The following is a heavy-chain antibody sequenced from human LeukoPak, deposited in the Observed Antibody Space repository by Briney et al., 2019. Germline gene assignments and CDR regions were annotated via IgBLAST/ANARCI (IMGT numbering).Heavy chain of an antibody. Sequence: GGSLRLSCAASGFTFDDYAMHWVRQAPGKGLEWVSGISWNSGSIGYADSVKGRFTISRDNAKNSLYLQMNNLRAEDTALYYCAKDEDLVWFGEGSNFGYWGQGTLVTVSS. CDR2: ISWNSGSI. J-gene: IGHJ4*02. CDR1: GFTFDDYA. V-gene: IGHV3-9*01. CDR3: AKDEDLVWFGEGSNFGY. D-gene: IGHD3-10*01.